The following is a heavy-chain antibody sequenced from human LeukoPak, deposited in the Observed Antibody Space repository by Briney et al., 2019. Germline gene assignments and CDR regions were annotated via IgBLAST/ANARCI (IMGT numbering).Heavy chain of an antibody. CDR1: GGTFSSYA. J-gene: IGHJ6*02. Sequence: SVKVSCKAFGGTFSSYAISWVRQAPGQGLEWMGGIIPIFGTANYAQKFQGRVTITADESTSTAYMELSSLRSEDTAVYYCARSNPDYYYGMDVWGQGTTVTVSS. CDR3: ARSNPDYYYGMDV. V-gene: IGHV1-69*13. CDR2: IIPIFGTA. D-gene: IGHD1-14*01.